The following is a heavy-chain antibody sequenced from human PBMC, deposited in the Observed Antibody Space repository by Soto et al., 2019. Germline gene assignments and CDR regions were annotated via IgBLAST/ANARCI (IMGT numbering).Heavy chain of an antibody. CDR3: AKDLNVPYYFDY. Sequence: VGSLRLSCAASGFTFSSYAMSWVGQAPGKGLEWVSAISGSGGSTYYADSVKGRFTISRDNSKNTLYLQMNSLRAEDTGVYYCAKDLNVPYYFDYWGQGTLVTVSS. CDR1: GFTFSSYA. V-gene: IGHV3-23*01. J-gene: IGHJ4*02. CDR2: ISGSGGST.